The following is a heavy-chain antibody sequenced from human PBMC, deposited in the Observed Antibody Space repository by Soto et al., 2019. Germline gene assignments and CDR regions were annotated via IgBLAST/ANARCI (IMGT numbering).Heavy chain of an antibody. CDR2: ISGSGGST. Sequence: GGSLRLSCAASGFTFSSYAMSWVRQAPGKGLEWVSAISGSGGSTYYADSVKGRFTISRDNSKNTLYLQMNSLRAEDTAVYYCAKDLGIPGYLEGFDYWGQGTLVTVSS. CDR3: AKDLGIPGYLEGFDY. J-gene: IGHJ4*02. D-gene: IGHD5-18*01. V-gene: IGHV3-23*01. CDR1: GFTFSSYA.